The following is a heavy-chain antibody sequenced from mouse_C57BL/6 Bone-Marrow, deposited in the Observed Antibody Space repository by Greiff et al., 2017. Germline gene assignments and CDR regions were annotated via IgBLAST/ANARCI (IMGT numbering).Heavy chain of an antibody. CDR2: ISYDGSN. V-gene: IGHV3-6*01. J-gene: IGHJ4*01. CDR1: GYSITSGYY. Sequence: EVHLVESGPGLVKPSQSLSLTCSVTGYSITSGYYWNWIRQFPGNKLEWMGYISYDGSNNYNPSLKNRISITRDTSKNQFFLKLNSVTTEDTATYYCAVTVVADYYAMDYWGQGTSVTVSS. D-gene: IGHD1-1*01. CDR3: AVTVVADYYAMDY.